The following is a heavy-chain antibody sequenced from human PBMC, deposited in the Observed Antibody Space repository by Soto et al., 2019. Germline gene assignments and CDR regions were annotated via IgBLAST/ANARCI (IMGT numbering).Heavy chain of an antibody. Sequence: EVQLLESGGGLVQPGGSLRLSCAASGFTFSSYAMSWVRQAPGKGLEWVSAISGSGGSTYYADSVKGRFTISRDNSKNTLYLQMNSLTAEDTAVYDCAKDAPDYDILTGQIPWWGDYWGQGTLVTVSS. CDR1: GFTFSSYA. CDR2: ISGSGGST. J-gene: IGHJ4*02. D-gene: IGHD3-9*01. V-gene: IGHV3-23*01. CDR3: AKDAPDYDILTGQIPWWGDY.